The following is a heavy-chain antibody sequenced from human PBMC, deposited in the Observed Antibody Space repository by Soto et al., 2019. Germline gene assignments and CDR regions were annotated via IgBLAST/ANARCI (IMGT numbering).Heavy chain of an antibody. V-gene: IGHV4-39*01. CDR3: ARQFEAGMPQGDV. Sequence: QLQLQESGPGLVKPSETLSLTCTVSGGSISSSSYYWGWIRQPPGKGLEWIGSIYYSGSTYYNPSLKSRVTISVDTSKNQFSLKLSSVTAADTAVYYCARQFEAGMPQGDVWGKGTTVTVSS. J-gene: IGHJ6*04. CDR1: GGSISSSSYY. CDR2: IYYSGST. D-gene: IGHD1-1*01.